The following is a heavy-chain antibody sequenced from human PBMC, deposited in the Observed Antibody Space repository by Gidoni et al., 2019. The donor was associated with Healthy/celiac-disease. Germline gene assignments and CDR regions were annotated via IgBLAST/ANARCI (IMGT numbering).Heavy chain of an antibody. D-gene: IGHD6-19*01. Sequence: QVQLVESGGGVVQPGRSLRLSCAASGFTFSSYAMHWVRQAPGQGLGWVAVISYDGSNKYYADSVKGRFTISRDNSKNTLYLQMNSLRAEDTAVYYCARGPGIAVAGTFDYWGQGTLVTVSS. J-gene: IGHJ4*02. CDR2: ISYDGSNK. CDR3: ARGPGIAVAGTFDY. CDR1: GFTFSSYA. V-gene: IGHV3-30-3*01.